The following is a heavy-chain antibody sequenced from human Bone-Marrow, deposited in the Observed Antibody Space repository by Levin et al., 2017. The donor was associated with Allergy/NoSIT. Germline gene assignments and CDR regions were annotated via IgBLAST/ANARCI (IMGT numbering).Heavy chain of an antibody. D-gene: IGHD5-12*01. V-gene: IGHV3-7*01. CDR2: IKQDGSEK. Sequence: PGGSLRLSCAASGFTFSSYWMSWVRQAPGKGLEWVANIKQDGSEKYYVDSVKGRFTISRDNAKNSLYLQMNSLRAEDTAVYYCARIFSDIVATITVTEPFDYWGQGTLVTVSS. J-gene: IGHJ4*02. CDR3: ARIFSDIVATITVTEPFDY. CDR1: GFTFSSYW.